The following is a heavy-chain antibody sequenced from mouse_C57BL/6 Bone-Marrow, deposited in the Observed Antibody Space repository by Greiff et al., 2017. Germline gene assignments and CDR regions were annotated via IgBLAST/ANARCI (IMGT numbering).Heavy chain of an antibody. CDR3: ARGFIPYAMDY. CDR1: GYTFTSYW. Sequence: QVQLQQPGAELVRPGSSVKLSCKASGYTFTSYWMDWVKQRPGQGLEWIGNIYPSDSETHYNQKFKDKATLTVDQSSSTAYMQLSRLTSEDSAVYYCARGFIPYAMDYWGQGTSVTVSS. CDR2: IYPSDSET. J-gene: IGHJ4*01. D-gene: IGHD1-1*01. V-gene: IGHV1-61*01.